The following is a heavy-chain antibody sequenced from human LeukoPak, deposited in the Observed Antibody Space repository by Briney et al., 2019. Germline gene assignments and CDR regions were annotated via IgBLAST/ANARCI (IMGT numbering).Heavy chain of an antibody. Sequence: GGSLRLSCAASGFTFSSYDLHWVRQAPGKGLEWVAVIAHDGGNRYYADSVKGRFTISRDNSKNTLYLQMNSLRAEDTAVYYCYNFDSRTPFDYWGQGTLVTVSS. CDR3: YNFDSRTPFDY. CDR1: GFTFSSYD. J-gene: IGHJ4*02. CDR2: IAHDGGNR. V-gene: IGHV3-30*03. D-gene: IGHD3-22*01.